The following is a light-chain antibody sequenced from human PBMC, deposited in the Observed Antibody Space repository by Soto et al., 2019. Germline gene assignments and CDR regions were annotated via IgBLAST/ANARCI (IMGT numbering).Light chain of an antibody. J-gene: IGLJ2*01. Sequence: QSALTRAASVSGSPGQSITISCTGTSSDVGSYNYVSWYQQHPGKAPKLMIYEVSNRPSGVSNRFSGSKSGNTASLTISGLQAADEADYYCSSYTRSSTLIFGGGTKLTVL. CDR2: EVS. V-gene: IGLV2-14*01. CDR1: SSDVGSYNY. CDR3: SSYTRSSTLI.